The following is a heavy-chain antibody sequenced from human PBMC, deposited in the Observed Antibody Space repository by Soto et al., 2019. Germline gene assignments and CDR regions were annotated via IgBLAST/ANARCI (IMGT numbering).Heavy chain of an antibody. CDR2: IYYSGST. Sequence: SETLSLTCTVSGGSISSGDYYWSWIRQPPGKGLEWIGYIYYSGSTYYNPSLKGRVTISVDTSKNQFSLKLSSVTAADTAVYYCSREGLYRRDNGFDPRGQGTLVTVSS. CDR3: SREGLYRRDNGFDP. CDR1: GGSISSGDYY. V-gene: IGHV4-30-4*01. J-gene: IGHJ5*02.